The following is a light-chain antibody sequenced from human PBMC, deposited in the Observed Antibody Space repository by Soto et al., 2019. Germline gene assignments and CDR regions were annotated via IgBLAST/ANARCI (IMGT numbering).Light chain of an antibody. Sequence: EIVLTQSPGTLSLSPGERATLSCRASQSVSSNSLAWYQQKPGQAPRLLIFGASSRATGIPDRFSGSGSGTDFTLTISRLAPEDFTVYYCQQYGTSTTTFGQGTKVEIK. CDR3: QQYGTSTTT. J-gene: IGKJ1*01. CDR2: GAS. CDR1: QSVSSNS. V-gene: IGKV3-20*01.